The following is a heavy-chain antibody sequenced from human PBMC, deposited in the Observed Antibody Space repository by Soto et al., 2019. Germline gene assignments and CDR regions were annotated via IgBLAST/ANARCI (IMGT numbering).Heavy chain of an antibody. CDR1: GFTFSSYS. J-gene: IGHJ5*01. CDR3: ERAPLTPDSSGYRDS. CDR2: ISSSSSYI. V-gene: IGHV3-21*01. D-gene: IGHD3-22*01. Sequence: AGGSLRLSCAASGFTFSSYSMNWVRQAPGKGLEWVSSISSSSSYIYYADSVKGRFTISRDNAKNSLYLQMNSLRAEDTAVYYCERAPLTPDSSGYRDSWGQGTLVTVYS.